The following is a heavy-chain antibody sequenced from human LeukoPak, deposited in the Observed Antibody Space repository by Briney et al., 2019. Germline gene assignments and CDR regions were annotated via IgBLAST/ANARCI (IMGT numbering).Heavy chain of an antibody. V-gene: IGHV1-2*02. Sequence: ASVKVSCKASGYTFTGYYMHWVRQAPGQGLEWMGWINPNSGGTNYAQKFQGRVTMTRDTSISTAHMELSRLRSDDTAVYYCARSVDSSGWYIRSWFDPWGQGTLVTVSS. D-gene: IGHD6-19*01. J-gene: IGHJ5*02. CDR2: INPNSGGT. CDR1: GYTFTGYY. CDR3: ARSVDSSGWYIRSWFDP.